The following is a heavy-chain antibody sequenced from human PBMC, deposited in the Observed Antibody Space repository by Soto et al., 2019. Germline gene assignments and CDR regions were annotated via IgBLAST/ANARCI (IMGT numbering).Heavy chain of an antibody. CDR1: GFTFSSYG. V-gene: IGHV3-30*18. CDR2: IPYDESSE. J-gene: IGHJ4*02. CDR3: AKDPGYGLDY. Sequence: QVQLVESGGGVVQPGRSLRLSCAASGFTFSSYGMHWVRQAPGKGLEWVAAIPYDESSEYYADSVKGRFTISRDNSKNTLYLQMNSLGAEGRAVDYCAKDPGYGLDYWGQGTLVTVSS. D-gene: IGHD5-12*01.